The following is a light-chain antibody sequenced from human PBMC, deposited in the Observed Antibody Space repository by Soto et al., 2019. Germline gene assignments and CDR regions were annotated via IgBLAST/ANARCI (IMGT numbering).Light chain of an antibody. Sequence: QSVLTQPRSVSGSPGQSVTISCTGTSSDVGGYNYVSWYQQHPGKAPKLVIYEVSNRPSGVSNRFSGSKSGNTASLTISGLQAEDEADYYCNSYAGTSYVFGTGTKVTV. CDR1: SSDVGGYNY. CDR3: NSYAGTSYV. V-gene: IGLV2-14*01. J-gene: IGLJ1*01. CDR2: EVS.